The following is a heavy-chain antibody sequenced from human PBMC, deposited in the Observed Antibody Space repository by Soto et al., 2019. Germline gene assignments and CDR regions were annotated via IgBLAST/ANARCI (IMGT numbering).Heavy chain of an antibody. V-gene: IGHV1-69*02. CDR1: VGTFSTYS. Sequence: VMVPCTDSVGTFSTYSMFWVRQAPGQGLEWMGRIIPMLGIANYAQKFQGRVTITADKSTGTAYMELSSLRSEDTALYYCTIGSWSGEVFDIWGQGTMVTVSS. CDR3: TIGSWSGEVFDI. CDR2: IIPMLGIA. D-gene: IGHD2-21*01. J-gene: IGHJ3*02.